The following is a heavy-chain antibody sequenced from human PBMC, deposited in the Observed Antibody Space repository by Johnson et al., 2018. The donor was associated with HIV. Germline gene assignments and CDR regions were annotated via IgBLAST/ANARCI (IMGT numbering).Heavy chain of an antibody. J-gene: IGHJ3*02. CDR1: GFTVSSNY. D-gene: IGHD3-10*01. CDR3: ARVSYGSGTQGAFDI. V-gene: IGHV3-66*02. CDR2: IYSGGST. Sequence: VQLVESGGGLVQPGGSLRLSCAASGFTVSSNYMSWVRQAPGKGLEWVSVIYSGGSTYYADSVKGRLTISRDNSKNTLYLQMNSLRAEDTAVYYCARVSYGSGTQGAFDIWGQGTMVTVSS.